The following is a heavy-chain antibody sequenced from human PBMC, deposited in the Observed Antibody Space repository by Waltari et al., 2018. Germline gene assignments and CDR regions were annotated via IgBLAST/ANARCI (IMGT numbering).Heavy chain of an antibody. CDR2: ISPRSGAT. V-gene: IGHV1-2*02. Sequence: QVQVVQSGAEVKNPGASVKVSCKTSGYTFAGKDIHWVRQAPGQRLEWMGWISPRSGATNYAQKFQGRVTMTSDTSISTAYMDLSRLTSDDTAIYYCAPLVGGYFDHWGQGTLVTVSS. D-gene: IGHD3-16*01. CDR3: APLVGGYFDH. J-gene: IGHJ4*02. CDR1: GYTFAGKD.